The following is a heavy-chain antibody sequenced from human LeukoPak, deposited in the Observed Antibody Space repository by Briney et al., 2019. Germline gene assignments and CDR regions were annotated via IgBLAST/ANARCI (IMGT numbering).Heavy chain of an antibody. D-gene: IGHD1-26*01. Sequence: GSLRFSCAASGFTFSSYGMSWVRQAPGKALEWIGSVSYSGSTYYNPSLKSRVTISVDTSKNQFSLKLSSVTAADTAVYYCARDVGATPGYFDYWGQGTLVTVSS. CDR1: GFTFSSYG. CDR3: ARDVGATPGYFDY. J-gene: IGHJ4*02. V-gene: IGHV4-59*01. CDR2: VSYSGST.